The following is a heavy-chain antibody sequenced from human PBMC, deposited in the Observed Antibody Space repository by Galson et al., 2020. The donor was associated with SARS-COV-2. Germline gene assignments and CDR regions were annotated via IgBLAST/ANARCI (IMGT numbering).Heavy chain of an antibody. CDR1: GGSISSYY. J-gene: IGHJ6*02. CDR2: IYYSGST. Sequence: SETLSLTCTVSGGSISSYYWSWIRQPPGKGLEWIGYIYYSGSTNYNPSLKSRVTISVDTSKNQFSLKLSSVTAADTAVYYCARLVEEQQSDYYYYYGMDVWGQGTTVTVSS. V-gene: IGHV4-59*08. CDR3: ARLVEEQQSDYYYYYGMDV. D-gene: IGHD6-13*01.